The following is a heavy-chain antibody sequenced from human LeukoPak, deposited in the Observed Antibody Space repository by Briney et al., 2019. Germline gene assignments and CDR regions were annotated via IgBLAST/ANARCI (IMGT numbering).Heavy chain of an antibody. J-gene: IGHJ4*02. CDR3: ARLGPEGSLSR. D-gene: IGHD2/OR15-2a*01. CDR2: INHSGST. V-gene: IGHV4-34*01. CDR1: GGSFSGYY. Sequence: PSETLSLTCAVYGGSFSGYYWSWIRQPPGKGLEWIGEINHSGSTNYNPSLKSRVTISVDTSKNQFSLKLSSVTAADTAVYYCARLGPEGSLSRWGQGTLVTVSS.